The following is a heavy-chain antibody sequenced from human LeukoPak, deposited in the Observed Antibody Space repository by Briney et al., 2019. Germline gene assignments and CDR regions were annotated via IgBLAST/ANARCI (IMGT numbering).Heavy chain of an antibody. V-gene: IGHV1-18*01. CDR1: GYTFSSYG. CDR3: AREGMSFSPYYFDY. D-gene: IGHD6-13*01. CDR2: ISAYNGNT. Sequence: ASVKVSCKTSGYTFSSYGISWVRQAPGQGLEWMGWISAYNGNTNYAQKLQGRVTMTTDTSTSTAYMELRSLRSDDTAVYYCAREGMSFSPYYFDYWGQGTLVTVSS. J-gene: IGHJ4*02.